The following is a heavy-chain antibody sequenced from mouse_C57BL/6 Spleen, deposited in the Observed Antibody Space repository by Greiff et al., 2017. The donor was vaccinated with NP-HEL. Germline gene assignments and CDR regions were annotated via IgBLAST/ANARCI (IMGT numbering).Heavy chain of an antibody. CDR2: IYPGSGST. J-gene: IGHJ2*01. D-gene: IGHD4-1*01. CDR1: GYTFTSYW. CDR3: ARSLGRGFDY. V-gene: IGHV1-55*01. Sequence: QVQLQQPGAELVKPGASVKMSCKASGYTFTSYWITWVKQRPGQGLEWIGDIYPGSGSTNYNEKFKSKATLTVDKSSSTAYMQLSSLTSEDSAVYYCARSLGRGFDYWGQGTTLTVSS.